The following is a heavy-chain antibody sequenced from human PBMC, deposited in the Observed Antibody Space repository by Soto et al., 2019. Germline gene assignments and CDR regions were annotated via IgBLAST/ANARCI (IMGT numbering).Heavy chain of an antibody. V-gene: IGHV3-30*18. J-gene: IGHJ6*02. CDR2: ISYDGSNK. D-gene: IGHD6-19*01. CDR3: AKVSIAVAGTGYYYGMDV. Sequence: PGGSLRLSCAASGFTFSSYGMHWVRQAPGKGLEWVAVISYDGSNKYYADSVKGRFTISRDNSKNTLYLQMNSLRAEDTAVYYCAKVSIAVAGTGYYYGMDVWGQGTTVTVSS. CDR1: GFTFSSYG.